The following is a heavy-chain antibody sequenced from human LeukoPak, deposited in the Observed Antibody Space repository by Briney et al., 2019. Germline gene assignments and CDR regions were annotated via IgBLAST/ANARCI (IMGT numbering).Heavy chain of an antibody. CDR1: TYSFINYG. CDR2: VSAYNGKT. CDR3: RRFYSNFGDY. Sequence: ASVTVSCKASTYSFINYGIGWVRQAPGQGLEWMGWVSAYNGKTSYAEQFRGRVTMTADTSTATGYMELTGLTSDDTAVYYCRRFYSNFGDYWGQGTRVAVSS. D-gene: IGHD4-11*01. J-gene: IGHJ4*02. V-gene: IGHV1-18*01.